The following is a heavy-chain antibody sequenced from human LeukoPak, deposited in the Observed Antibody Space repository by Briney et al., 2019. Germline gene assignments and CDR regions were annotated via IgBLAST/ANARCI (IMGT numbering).Heavy chain of an antibody. D-gene: IGHD5-18*01. CDR1: GFTFSSYE. Sequence: GGSLRLSCAASGFTFSSYEMNWVRQAPGKGLEWVSYISSSGSTIYYADSVKGRFTISRDNAKNSLYLQMNSLRAEDTAVYYCARVLGRGYSYGGYFDYWGQGTLVTVSS. V-gene: IGHV3-48*03. CDR2: ISSSGSTI. CDR3: ARVLGRGYSYGGYFDY. J-gene: IGHJ4*02.